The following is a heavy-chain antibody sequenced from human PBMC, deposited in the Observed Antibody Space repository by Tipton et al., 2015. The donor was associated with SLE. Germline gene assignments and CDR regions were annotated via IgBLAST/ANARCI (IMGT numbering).Heavy chain of an antibody. V-gene: IGHV3-66*01. Sequence: SLRLSCAASGFTVSSNYMSWVRQAPGKGLEWVSVIYSGGSTYYADSVKGRFTISRDNIKNTLYLQMNSLRAEDTAVYYCARGGAAGKNYFDYWGQGTLVTVSS. D-gene: IGHD6-13*01. CDR1: GFTVSSNY. CDR3: ARGGAAGKNYFDY. J-gene: IGHJ4*02. CDR2: IYSGGST.